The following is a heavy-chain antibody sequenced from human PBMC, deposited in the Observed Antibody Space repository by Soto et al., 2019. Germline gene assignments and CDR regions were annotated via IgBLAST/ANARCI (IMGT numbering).Heavy chain of an antibody. J-gene: IGHJ5*02. D-gene: IGHD6-19*01. CDR1: GFTFSSYS. Sequence: GGSLRLSCAASGFTFSSYSMSWVRQAPGKGLEWVSAISGSGGSTYYADSVKGRFTISRDNSKNTLYLQMNSLRAEDTAVYYCAKDSYSSGWPPRGITGFDPWGQGTLVTVSS. CDR3: AKDSYSSGWPPRGITGFDP. V-gene: IGHV3-23*01. CDR2: ISGSGGST.